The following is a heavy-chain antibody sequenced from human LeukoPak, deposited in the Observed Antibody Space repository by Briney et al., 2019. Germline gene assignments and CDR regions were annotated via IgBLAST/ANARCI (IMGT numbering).Heavy chain of an antibody. CDR2: IYSGGST. V-gene: IGHV3-53*01. CDR3: ARGGSYLSAFDI. CDR1: GFTFSNHG. J-gene: IGHJ3*02. D-gene: IGHD1-26*01. Sequence: GGSLRLSCAASGFTFSNHGMNWVRQAPGKGLEWVSIIYSGGSTFYADSVKGRFTISRDNSKNTLYLQMNSLRAEDTAVYYCARGGSYLSAFDIWGQGTMVTVSS.